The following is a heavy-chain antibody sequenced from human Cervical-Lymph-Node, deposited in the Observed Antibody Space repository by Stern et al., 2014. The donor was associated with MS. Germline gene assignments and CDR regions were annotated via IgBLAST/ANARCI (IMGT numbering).Heavy chain of an antibody. D-gene: IGHD5-18*01. J-gene: IGHJ6*02. V-gene: IGHV4-61*01. Sequence: VQLVESGPGLVKPSETLSLTCTVSGGSVSSGSYYWSWIRQPPGKGLEXIGYIYYSGSTNYNPSLKSRVTISVDTSKNQFSLKLSSVTAADTAVYYCARAYVDTATFYYYGMDVWGQGTTVTVSS. CDR1: GGSVSSGSYY. CDR2: IYYSGST. CDR3: ARAYVDTATFYYYGMDV.